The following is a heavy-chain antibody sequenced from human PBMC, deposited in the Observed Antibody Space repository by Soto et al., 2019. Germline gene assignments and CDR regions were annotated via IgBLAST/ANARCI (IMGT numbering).Heavy chain of an antibody. J-gene: IGHJ6*02. CDR3: ATYQGGHVMDV. CDR2: IKQDGSEK. Sequence: GSLRLSCAASGFTFSSYWMSWVRQAPGKGLGWVANIKQDGSEKYYVDSVKGRFTISRDNAKNSLYLQINSLTAEGTAVYYCATYQGGHVMDVWGQGTTVTVSS. CDR1: GFTFSSYW. V-gene: IGHV3-7*03. D-gene: IGHD2-2*01.